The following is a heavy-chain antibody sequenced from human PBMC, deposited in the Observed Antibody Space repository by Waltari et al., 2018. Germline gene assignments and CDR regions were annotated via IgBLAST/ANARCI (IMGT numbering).Heavy chain of an antibody. Sequence: QVQLVQSGAEVKKPGSSVKVSCKASGGTFSSYAISWVRQAPGQGLEWMGGIIPIFGTANYEQKFQGRVTITTDESTSTAYMELSSLRSEDTAVYYCANLLYSSGWSYYFDYWGQGTLVTVSS. D-gene: IGHD6-19*01. CDR3: ANLLYSSGWSYYFDY. V-gene: IGHV1-69*05. J-gene: IGHJ4*02. CDR2: IIPIFGTA. CDR1: GGTFSSYA.